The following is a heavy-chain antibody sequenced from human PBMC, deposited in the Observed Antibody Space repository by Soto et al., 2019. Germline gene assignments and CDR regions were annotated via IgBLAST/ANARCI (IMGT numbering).Heavy chain of an antibody. V-gene: IGHV3-73*01. J-gene: IGHJ4*02. CDR2: IRSKTNNYVT. CDR1: GFTFSAAA. CDR3: TASPY. Sequence: PGGSLRLSCVGSGFTFSAAAIHWVRQAPGQGLEWIGRIRSKTNNYVTAYSASVEGRFTLSRDDSRNTTYLEMQSLRVEDTAVYFCTASPYWGQGTLVTVSS.